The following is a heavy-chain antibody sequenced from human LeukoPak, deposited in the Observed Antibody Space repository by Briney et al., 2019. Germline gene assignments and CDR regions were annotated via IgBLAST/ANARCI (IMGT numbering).Heavy chain of an antibody. J-gene: IGHJ4*02. CDR3: AKDLVSYDSSGYPFDY. V-gene: IGHV3-30*18. CDR1: GFTFSSYG. D-gene: IGHD3-22*01. Sequence: QSGGSLRLSCAASGFTFSSYGMHWVRQAPGKGLEWVAVISYDGSNKYYADSVKGRFTIFRDNSKNTLYLQMNSLRAEDTAVYYCAKDLVSYDSSGYPFDYWGQGTLVTVSS. CDR2: ISYDGSNK.